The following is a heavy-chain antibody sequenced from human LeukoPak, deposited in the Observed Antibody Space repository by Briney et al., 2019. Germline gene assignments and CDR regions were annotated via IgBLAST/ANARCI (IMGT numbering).Heavy chain of an antibody. CDR3: ARAPPTGSY. CDR2: INQDGSVQ. CDR1: GFPFSGYW. D-gene: IGHD3-10*01. Sequence: GGSLRLSCGASGFPFSGYWMDWVRQAPGKGREWVANINQDGSVQYYAASVRGRFTISRDNAKNSLYLQMNSLRAEDTAVYYCARAPPTGSYWGQGTLVTVSS. V-gene: IGHV3-7*01. J-gene: IGHJ4*02.